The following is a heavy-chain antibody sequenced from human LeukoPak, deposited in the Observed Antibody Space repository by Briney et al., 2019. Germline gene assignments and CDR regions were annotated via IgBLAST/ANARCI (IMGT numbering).Heavy chain of an antibody. D-gene: IGHD5-18*01. J-gene: IGHJ6*02. CDR2: IGGSDGST. CDR3: AKTFYSFGPGFDMDV. Sequence: GGSLRLSCAASGFTFSSYAMSWVRQAPGKGLEWVSGIGGSDGSTYYADSVKGRFTISRDNSKNTLHLQMNSLRAEDTAVYYCAKTFYSFGPGFDMDVWGQGTTVTVSS. CDR1: GFTFSSYA. V-gene: IGHV3-23*01.